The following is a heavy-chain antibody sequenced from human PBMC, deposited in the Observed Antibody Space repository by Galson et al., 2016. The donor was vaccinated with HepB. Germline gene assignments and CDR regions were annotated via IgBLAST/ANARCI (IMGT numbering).Heavy chain of an antibody. V-gene: IGHV3-11*01. CDR2: ISTSGSTV. CDR1: GFTFSDFY. D-gene: IGHD1-26*01. CDR3: ARGIVRPTQPSYYFDY. J-gene: IGHJ4*02. Sequence: SLRLSCAVSGFTFSDFYMSWIRQAPGKGLEWVSYISTSGSTVYYADSVKGRFIISRDNAKNSLFLQMNSLRAEDTAVYFCARGIVRPTQPSYYFDYWGQGTLVTVSS.